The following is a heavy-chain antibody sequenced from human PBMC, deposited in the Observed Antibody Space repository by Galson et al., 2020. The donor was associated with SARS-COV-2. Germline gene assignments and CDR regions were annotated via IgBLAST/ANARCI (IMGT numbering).Heavy chain of an antibody. V-gene: IGHV3-30*18. J-gene: IGHJ4*02. CDR3: AKDPSLAILTTYFFDY. D-gene: IGHD2-2*02. Sequence: GGSLRLSCAASGFTFTSYGMHWVRQAPGKGLEWVAVTSYDGSNKSYADSVKGRFTISRDNSKNTLYLQMNSLRPEDTAVYYCAKDPSLAILTTYFFDYWGQGILVTVSS. CDR1: GFTFTSYG. CDR2: TSYDGSNK.